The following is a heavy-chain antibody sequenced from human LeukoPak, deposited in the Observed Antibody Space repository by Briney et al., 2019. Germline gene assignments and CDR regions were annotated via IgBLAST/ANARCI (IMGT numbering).Heavy chain of an antibody. J-gene: IGHJ4*01. CDR2: VSGNGAVT. CDR3: AKVGYCANNCFRTHDY. CDR1: GFSFSESV. D-gene: IGHD1-20*01. V-gene: IGHV3-23*01. Sequence: GGSLRLSCVASGFSFSESVMSWVRQPPGKGLEWVSAVSGNGAVTYYAASVRGRFTISRDNSKNTVYLQMNSLRAEDTATYYCAKVGYCANNCFRTHDYWGHGALVAVSS.